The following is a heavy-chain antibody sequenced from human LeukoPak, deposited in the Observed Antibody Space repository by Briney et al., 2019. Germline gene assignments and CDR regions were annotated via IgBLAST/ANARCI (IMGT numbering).Heavy chain of an antibody. V-gene: IGHV3-30*18. Sequence: PGGSLRLSCAASGFTFSSYGMHWVRQAPGKGLEWVAVISYDGSNKYYADSVKGRFTISRDNSKNTLYLQMNSLRAEDTAVYYCAKAYESDGSGSYYKGGYWGQGTLVTVSS. CDR1: GFTFSSYG. CDR3: AKAYESDGSGSYYKGGY. D-gene: IGHD3-10*01. CDR2: ISYDGSNK. J-gene: IGHJ4*02.